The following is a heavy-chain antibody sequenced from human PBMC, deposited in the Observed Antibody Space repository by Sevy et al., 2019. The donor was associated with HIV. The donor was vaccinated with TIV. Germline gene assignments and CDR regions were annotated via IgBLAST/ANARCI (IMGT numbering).Heavy chain of an antibody. CDR3: VREFHRSGWYSVAFDI. CDR2: INSDGSDT. Sequence: GGSLRLSCAASGFTFSRYFMNWVRQAPGKGLVWVTRINSDGSDTTYADSVKGRLTISRDNAKNTLYLQMSSLRAEDTAIYYCVREFHRSGWYSVAFDIWGQGTMVTVSS. V-gene: IGHV3-74*01. D-gene: IGHD6-19*01. J-gene: IGHJ3*02. CDR1: GFTFSRYF.